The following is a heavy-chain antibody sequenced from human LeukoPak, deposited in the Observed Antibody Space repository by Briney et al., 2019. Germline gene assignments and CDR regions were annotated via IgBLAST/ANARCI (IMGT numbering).Heavy chain of an antibody. Sequence: GRSLRLSCAASGFTFSSYGMHWVRQAPGKGLEWVAVIWYDGSNKYYADSVKGRFTISRDNSKNTLYLQMNSLGAEDTAVYYCARGPESWESDAFDIWGQGTMVTVSS. CDR1: GFTFSSYG. CDR3: ARGPESWESDAFDI. J-gene: IGHJ3*02. D-gene: IGHD1-26*01. CDR2: IWYDGSNK. V-gene: IGHV3-33*01.